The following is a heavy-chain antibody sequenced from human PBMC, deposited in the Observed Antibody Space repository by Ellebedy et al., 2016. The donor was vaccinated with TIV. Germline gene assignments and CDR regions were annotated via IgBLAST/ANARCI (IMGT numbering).Heavy chain of an antibody. J-gene: IGHJ3*02. CDR2: INQVGSQK. CDR1: RFSFSSYW. CDR3: ATDGSYGDYLSPAHAFGI. V-gene: IGHV3-7*01. Sequence: GGSLRLSCAASRFSFSSYWMSWVRQAPGKGLEWVANINQVGSQKYYVDSVKGRFTISRDNAKNSLYLQMNSLRAEDTAIYYCATDGSYGDYLSPAHAFGIWGQGTMVTVSS. D-gene: IGHD4-17*01.